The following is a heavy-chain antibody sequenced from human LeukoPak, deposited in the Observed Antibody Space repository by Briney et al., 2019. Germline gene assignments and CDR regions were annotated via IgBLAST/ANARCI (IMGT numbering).Heavy chain of an antibody. V-gene: IGHV1-69*02. CDR2: IIPILGIA. CDR1: GGTFSSYT. CDR3: ARGDNYYGSGSYYNGVY. J-gene: IGHJ4*02. D-gene: IGHD3-10*01. Sequence: ASVKVSCKASGGTFSSYTISWVRQAPGQGLEWMGRIIPILGIANYAQKFQGRVTITADKSTSTAYMELSSLRSEDTAVYYCARGDNYYGSGSYYNGVYWGQGTLVTVSS.